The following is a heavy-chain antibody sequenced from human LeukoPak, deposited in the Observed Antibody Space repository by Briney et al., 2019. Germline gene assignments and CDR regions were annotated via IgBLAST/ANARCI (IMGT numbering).Heavy chain of an antibody. CDR3: ARVVDTVVGEGSFDY. D-gene: IGHD5-18*01. V-gene: IGHV4-34*01. CDR1: GGSFSGYY. CDR2: INHSGST. J-gene: IGHJ4*02. Sequence: KSSETLSLTCAVYGGSFSGYYWNWIRQPPGKGLEWIGEINHSGSTNYNPSLKSRVTISVDTSKNQFSLKLGSVTAADTAVYYCARVVDTVVGEGSFDYWGQGTLVTVSS.